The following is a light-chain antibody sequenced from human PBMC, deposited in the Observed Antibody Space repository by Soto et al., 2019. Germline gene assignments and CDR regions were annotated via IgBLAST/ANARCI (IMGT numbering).Light chain of an antibody. CDR2: GAS. V-gene: IGKV3-20*01. CDR1: QSISSSY. J-gene: IGKJ2*01. CDR3: QQYGSSLFT. Sequence: EIVLTQSPGTLSLSPGERGTLSCRASQSISSSYIAWYQQKPGQAPRLLIFGASYRATGITDRFSCSGSGTDFTLTISRLEPEDFAVYYCQQYGSSLFTFGQGTKLQIK.